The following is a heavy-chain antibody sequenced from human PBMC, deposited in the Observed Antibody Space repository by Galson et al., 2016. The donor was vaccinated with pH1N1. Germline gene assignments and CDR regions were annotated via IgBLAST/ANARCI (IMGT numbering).Heavy chain of an antibody. J-gene: IGHJ4*02. CDR2: VNTHSGNT. CDR1: GYDFTTHG. CDR3: AITPDYYGAGSYSG. V-gene: IGHV1-18*04. Sequence: SVKVSCKASGYDFTTHGLSWVRQAPGQGLEWMAWVNTHSGNTYYAQNFRGRLSMPTDKSTSTAYMELRILKSDDTAVYYCAITPDYYGAGSYSGWGQGTLVTVSS. D-gene: IGHD3-10*01.